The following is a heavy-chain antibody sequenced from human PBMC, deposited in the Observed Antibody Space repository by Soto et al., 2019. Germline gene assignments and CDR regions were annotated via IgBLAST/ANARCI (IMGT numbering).Heavy chain of an antibody. CDR2: ISSGGGTI. CDR1: GFTFSDYY. CDR3: ASSPRGYYGGNTFDY. Sequence: GSLRLSCAASGFTFSDYYMTWIRQAPGKGLEWVSYISSGGGTIHYADSVKGRFTISRDNAKTSLYLQMNSLRAADTAVYYCASSPRGYYGGNTFDYWGQGTLVTVSS. J-gene: IGHJ4*02. D-gene: IGHD4-17*01. V-gene: IGHV3-11*01.